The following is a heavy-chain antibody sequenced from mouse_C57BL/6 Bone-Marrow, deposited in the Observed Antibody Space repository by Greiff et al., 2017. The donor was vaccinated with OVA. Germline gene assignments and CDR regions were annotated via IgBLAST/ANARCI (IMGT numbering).Heavy chain of an antibody. Sequence: EVQLQQSGPELVKPGASVKIPCKASGYTFTDYNMDWVKQSHGKSLEWIGDINPNNGGTIYNQKFKGKATLTVDKSSSTAYMELRSLTSEDTAVYYCAIITTVVEKDYYAMDYWGQGTSVTGSS. J-gene: IGHJ4*01. CDR1: GYTFTDYN. CDR2: INPNNGGT. D-gene: IGHD1-1*01. V-gene: IGHV1-18*01. CDR3: AIITTVVEKDYYAMDY.